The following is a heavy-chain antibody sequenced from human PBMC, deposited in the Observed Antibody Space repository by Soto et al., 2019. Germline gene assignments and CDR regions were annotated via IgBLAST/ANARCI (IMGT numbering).Heavy chain of an antibody. CDR1: GFTFGDYA. Sequence: GGSLRLSCTASGFTFGDYAMSWFRQAPGKGLEWVGFIRSKAYGGTTEYAASVKGRFTISRDDSKSIAYLQMNSLKTEDTAVYYCTSVAGTTFYYYYYGMDVWGQGTTVT. D-gene: IGHD6-19*01. CDR2: IRSKAYGGTT. V-gene: IGHV3-49*03. J-gene: IGHJ6*02. CDR3: TSVAGTTFYYYYYGMDV.